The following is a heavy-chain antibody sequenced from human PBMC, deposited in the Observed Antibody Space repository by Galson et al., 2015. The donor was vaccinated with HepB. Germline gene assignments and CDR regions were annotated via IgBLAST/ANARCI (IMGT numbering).Heavy chain of an antibody. J-gene: IGHJ3*02. D-gene: IGHD2-15*01. CDR3: ARGIYILSVAFDI. CDR2: ISSDGSTT. V-gene: IGHV3-74*01. CDR1: GFTFRNYW. Sequence: SLRLSCAASGFTFRNYWIHWVRQVPGKGLVWVSGISSDGSTTTYADSVQGRFTISRDNAKNTLYLQMNSLGAEDTAIYYCARGIYILSVAFDIWGQGTMVTVSS.